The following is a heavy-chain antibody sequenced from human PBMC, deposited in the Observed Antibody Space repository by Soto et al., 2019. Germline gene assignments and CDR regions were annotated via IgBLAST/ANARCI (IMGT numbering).Heavy chain of an antibody. J-gene: IGHJ4*02. CDR3: AHMSYGDYVGSFDY. D-gene: IGHD4-17*01. CDR1: GFSLSTNGVG. CDR2: IYWEDDR. V-gene: IGHV2-5*02. Sequence: QITLKESGPTLVKPTQTLMLTCTFTGFSLSTNGVGVVWIRQPPGKALEWLAVIYWEDDRRYSPSLRSRLTIAKDTSKNQVVLTMTNMDPVDTATYYCAHMSYGDYVGSFDYWGQGTLVTVSS.